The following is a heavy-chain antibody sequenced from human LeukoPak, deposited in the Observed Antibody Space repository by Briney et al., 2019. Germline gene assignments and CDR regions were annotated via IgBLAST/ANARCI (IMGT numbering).Heavy chain of an antibody. Sequence: GGSLRLFCAASGFTVSSNYMSWVRQAPGKGLEWVSVIYSGGSTYYADSVKGRFTISRDNSKNTLYLQMNSLRAEDTAVYYCARDPGEEDWFDPWGQGTLVTVSS. D-gene: IGHD3-10*01. CDR3: ARDPGEEDWFDP. J-gene: IGHJ5*02. CDR1: GFTVSSNY. V-gene: IGHV3-66*01. CDR2: IYSGGST.